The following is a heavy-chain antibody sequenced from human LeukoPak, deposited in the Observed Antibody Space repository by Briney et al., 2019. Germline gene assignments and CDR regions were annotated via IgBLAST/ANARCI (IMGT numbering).Heavy chain of an antibody. CDR2: INHSGST. CDR3: ARDFPLTY. Sequence: SETLSLTCAVYGGSFSGYYWSWIRQPPGKGLEWIGEINHSGSTNYNPSLKGRVTISVDTSKNQFSLKLSSVTAADTAVYYCARDFPLTYWGQGTLVTVSS. V-gene: IGHV4-34*01. D-gene: IGHD2-8*01. J-gene: IGHJ4*02. CDR1: GGSFSGYY.